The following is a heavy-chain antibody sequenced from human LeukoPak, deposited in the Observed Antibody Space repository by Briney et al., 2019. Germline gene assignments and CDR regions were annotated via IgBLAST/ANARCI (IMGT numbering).Heavy chain of an antibody. CDR3: AADRATENWFDP. CDR2: IVVGSGNT. Sequence: ASVKVSCKASGFTFTSSAVQWVRQARGQRLEWIGWIVVGSGNTNYAQKFQERVTITRDMSTSTAYMELSGLRSEDTAVYYCAADRATENWFDPWGQGTLVTVSS. D-gene: IGHD1-26*01. J-gene: IGHJ5*02. CDR1: GFTFTSSA. V-gene: IGHV1-58*01.